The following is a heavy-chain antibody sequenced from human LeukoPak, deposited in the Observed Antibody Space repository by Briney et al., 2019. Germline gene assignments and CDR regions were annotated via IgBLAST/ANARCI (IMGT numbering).Heavy chain of an antibody. Sequence: SETLSLTCIVSGGSIRSTSYYWGWIRQPPGKGLEWIGSIYYSGSTYYNPSLKSRVTISVDTSKNQFSLKLSSVTAADTAVYYCARGPVRITIFGVVIRSPLDPWGQGTLVTVSS. V-gene: IGHV4-39*07. D-gene: IGHD3-3*01. CDR3: ARGPVRITIFGVVIRSPLDP. CDR2: IYYSGST. J-gene: IGHJ5*02. CDR1: GGSIRSTSYY.